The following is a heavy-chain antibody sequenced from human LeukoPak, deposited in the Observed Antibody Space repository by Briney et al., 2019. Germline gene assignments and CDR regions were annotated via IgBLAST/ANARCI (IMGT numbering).Heavy chain of an antibody. CDR3: ARVSGDIVVVVAAIFDY. D-gene: IGHD2-15*01. CDR2: ISSSSSYT. V-gene: IGHV3-11*06. CDR1: GFTFSDYY. Sequence: PGGSLRLSCAASGFTFSDYYMSWIRQAPGKRLEWVSYISSSSSYTNYADSVKGRFTISRDNAKNSLYLQMNSLRAEDTAVYYCARVSGDIVVVVAAIFDYWGQGTLVTVSS. J-gene: IGHJ4*02.